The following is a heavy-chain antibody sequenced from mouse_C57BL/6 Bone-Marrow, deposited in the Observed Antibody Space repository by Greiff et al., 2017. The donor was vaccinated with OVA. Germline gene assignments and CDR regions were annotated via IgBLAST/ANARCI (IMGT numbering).Heavy chain of an antibody. CDR3: TRVTGTAYAMDY. J-gene: IGHJ4*01. D-gene: IGHD4-1*01. CDR2: IDPETGGT. CDR1: GSTFTDYE. Sequence: QVQLQQSGAELVRPGASVTLSCKASGSTFTDYEMHWVKQTPVHGLEWIGAIDPETGGTAYNQKFKGKAILTADKSSSTAYMELRSLTSEDSAVYYCTRVTGTAYAMDYWGQGTSVTVSS. V-gene: IGHV1-15*01.